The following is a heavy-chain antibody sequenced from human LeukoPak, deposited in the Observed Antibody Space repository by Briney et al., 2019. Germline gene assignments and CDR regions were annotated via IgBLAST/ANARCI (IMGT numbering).Heavy chain of an antibody. J-gene: IGHJ5*02. CDR1: GGTCSSYA. D-gene: IGHD4-11*01. CDR3: AREPYSNYIYNWFDP. V-gene: IGHV1-69*13. Sequence: ASVKVSCKASGGTCSSYAISWVRQAPGQGLEWMGGIIPIFGTANYAQKFQGRVTITADESTSTAYMELSSLRSEDTAVYYCAREPYSNYIYNWFDPWGQGTLVTVSS. CDR2: IIPIFGTA.